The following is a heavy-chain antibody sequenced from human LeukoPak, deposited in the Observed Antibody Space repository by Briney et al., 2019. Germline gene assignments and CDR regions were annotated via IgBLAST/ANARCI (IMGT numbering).Heavy chain of an antibody. CDR2: IIPIFGTA. J-gene: IGHJ4*02. Sequence: SVNVSGKASGGTFSSYAISWVRQAPGQGLEWMGGIIPIFGTANYAQKFQGRVTMTRDTSTSTVYMELSSLRSDDTAVYYCARTAARRFDYWGQGTLVTVSS. CDR3: ARTAARRFDY. V-gene: IGHV1-69*05. CDR1: GGTFSSYA. D-gene: IGHD6-6*01.